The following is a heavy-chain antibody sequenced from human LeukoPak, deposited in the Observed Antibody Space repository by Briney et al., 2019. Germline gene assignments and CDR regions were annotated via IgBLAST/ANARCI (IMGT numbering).Heavy chain of an antibody. D-gene: IGHD3-10*01. CDR3: ARDSLWFGEFPLFWFDP. CDR2: IYYSGST. CDR1: GGSISSYY. Sequence: SETLSLTCTVSGGSISSYYWSWIRQPPGKGLEWIGYIYYSGSTNYNPSLKSRVTISVDTSKNQFSLKLSSVTAADTAVYYCARDSLWFGEFPLFWFDPWGQGTLVTVSS. J-gene: IGHJ5*02. V-gene: IGHV4-59*12.